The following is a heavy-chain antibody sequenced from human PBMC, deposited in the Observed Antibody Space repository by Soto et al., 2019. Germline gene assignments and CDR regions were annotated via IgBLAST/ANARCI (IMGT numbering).Heavy chain of an antibody. D-gene: IGHD3-9*01. J-gene: IGHJ3*02. V-gene: IGHV4-4*02. CDR1: GGSISSSNW. CDR3: ARDRRPVTELRYFDWTGSAVDI. Sequence: SETLSLTCAVSGGSISSSNWWSWVRQPPGKGLEWIGEIYHSGSTNYNPSLKSRVTISVDKSKNQFSLKLSSVTAADTAVYYCARDRRPVTELRYFDWTGSAVDIWGQGTMVT. CDR2: IYHSGST.